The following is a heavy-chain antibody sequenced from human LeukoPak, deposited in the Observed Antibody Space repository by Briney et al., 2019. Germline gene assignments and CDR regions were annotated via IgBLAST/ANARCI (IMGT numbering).Heavy chain of an antibody. Sequence: TGGSLRLSCAASGFTFSSYWMSWVRQAPGKGLEWVANIKQDGSEKYYVDSVKGRFTISRDNAKNSLYLQVNSLRAEDTAVYYCARGPARDISGYFNYWGQGTQVTVSS. D-gene: IGHD3-22*01. CDR3: ARGPARDISGYFNY. J-gene: IGHJ4*02. CDR2: IKQDGSEK. CDR1: GFTFSSYW. V-gene: IGHV3-7*01.